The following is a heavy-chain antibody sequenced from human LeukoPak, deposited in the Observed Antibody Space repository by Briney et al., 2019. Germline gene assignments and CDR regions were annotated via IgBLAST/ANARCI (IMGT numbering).Heavy chain of an antibody. J-gene: IGHJ4*02. V-gene: IGHV3-7*01. CDR1: GSTLTTYW. D-gene: IGHD4-17*01. CDR3: ATTSRTVTGLDY. CDR2: IKPDGNEK. Sequence: GGSLRLSCTASGSTLTTYWLTWVRQAPGKGLEWVANIKPDGNEKYYVDSVKGRFTISRDNAENSLYLQMNSLRAEDTAIYYCATTSRTVTGLDYWGQGTLVTVSP.